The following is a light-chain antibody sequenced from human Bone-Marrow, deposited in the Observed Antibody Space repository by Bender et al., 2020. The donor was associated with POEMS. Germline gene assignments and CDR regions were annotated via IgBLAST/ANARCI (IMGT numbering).Light chain of an antibody. V-gene: IGLV1-44*01. CDR2: ISN. CDR3: QSYDSSLSGPL. Sequence: QSVLTQPPSASGTPGQRVTISCSGSSSNIGTNPVNWYQQLPGTAPKLLIYISNQRPSGVPDRFSGSKSGTSASLAITGLQAEDEADYYCQSYDSSLSGPLFGGGTKLTVL. CDR1: SSNIGTNP. J-gene: IGLJ2*01.